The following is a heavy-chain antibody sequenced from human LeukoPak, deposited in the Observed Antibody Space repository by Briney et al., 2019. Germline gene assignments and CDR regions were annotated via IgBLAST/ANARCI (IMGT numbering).Heavy chain of an antibody. CDR2: IKEDGTET. D-gene: IGHD5-24*01. V-gene: IGHV3-7*03. Sequence: GGPLRLSCAASGFMFSSNWMSWVRLAPGKGLEWMANIKEDGTETYYVDSVKGRFTISRDNAKNSLYLQMNSLRVEDTAVYYCAKEGRSLQTYWGQGTLVTVSS. J-gene: IGHJ4*02. CDR1: GFMFSSNW. CDR3: AKEGRSLQTY.